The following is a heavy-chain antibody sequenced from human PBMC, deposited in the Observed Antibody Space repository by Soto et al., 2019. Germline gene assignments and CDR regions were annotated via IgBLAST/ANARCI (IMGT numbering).Heavy chain of an antibody. CDR3: ARGPYDYVWGSNPPHFDY. V-gene: IGHV4-31*03. Sequence: SETLSLTCTVSGGSISSGGYYWSWIRQHPGKGLEWIGYIYYSGSTYYNPSLKSRVTISVDTSKNQFSLKLSSVTAEDTAVYYCARGPYDYVWGSNPPHFDYWGQGTLVTVSS. D-gene: IGHD3-16*02. J-gene: IGHJ4*02. CDR1: GGSISSGGYY. CDR2: IYYSGST.